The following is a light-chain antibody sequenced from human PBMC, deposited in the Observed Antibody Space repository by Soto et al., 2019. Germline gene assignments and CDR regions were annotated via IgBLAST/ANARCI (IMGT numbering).Light chain of an antibody. V-gene: IGLV2-8*01. CDR3: TSYAGGNNV. CDR1: SSDVGGYNY. CDR2: EVN. Sequence: QSALTQPPSASGSPGQSVTISCTGTSSDVGGYNYVSWYQQHPGKFPKLMVYEVNKRPSRVPDRFSGSKSGNTASLTVSGLQAEDEADYYCTSYAGGNNVFGTGTKLTVL. J-gene: IGLJ1*01.